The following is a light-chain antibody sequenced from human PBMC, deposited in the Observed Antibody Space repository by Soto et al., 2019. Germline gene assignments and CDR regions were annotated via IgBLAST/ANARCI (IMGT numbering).Light chain of an antibody. CDR2: SAS. CDR1: QSVSSN. Sequence: EILMTQSPATLSVSPGEKATLSCRASQSVSSNLAGYQQKPGQAPRLLIYSASSRATGIPARFSASGSGTEFSLTISSLQSEDFAVYYCQQYHNWLPYTFGQGTKLEIK. V-gene: IGKV3-15*01. J-gene: IGKJ2*01. CDR3: QQYHNWLPYT.